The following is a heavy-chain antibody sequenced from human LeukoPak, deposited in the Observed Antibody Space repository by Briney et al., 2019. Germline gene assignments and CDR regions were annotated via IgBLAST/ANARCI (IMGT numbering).Heavy chain of an antibody. CDR3: ARDSSFYYFDY. CDR1: GGSISSYY. J-gene: IGHJ4*02. Sequence: SETLSLTCTVSGGSISSYYWSWIRQPTGKGLEWIGYIYYSGSTNYNPSLKSRVTISVDTSKNQFSLKLSSVTAADTAVYYCARDSSFYYFDYWAREPWSPSPQ. V-gene: IGHV4-59*01. CDR2: IYYSGST.